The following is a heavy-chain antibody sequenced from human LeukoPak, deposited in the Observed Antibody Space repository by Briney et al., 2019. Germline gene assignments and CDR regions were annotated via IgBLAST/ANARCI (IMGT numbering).Heavy chain of an antibody. CDR2: INWNSGII. Sequence: SLRLSCAASGFTFDDYAMHWVRQAPGKGLEWVSGINWNSGIIGYADSVKGRFTISRDNAKNSLYLQMSSLRVEDTALYYCAKGIVGTTGMGPLDIWGQGTMVTVSS. J-gene: IGHJ3*02. CDR3: AKGIVGTTGMGPLDI. D-gene: IGHD1-26*01. CDR1: GFTFDDYA. V-gene: IGHV3-9*01.